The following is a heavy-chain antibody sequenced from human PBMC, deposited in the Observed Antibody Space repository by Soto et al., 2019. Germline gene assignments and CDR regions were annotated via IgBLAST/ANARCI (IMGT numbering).Heavy chain of an antibody. J-gene: IGHJ4*02. D-gene: IGHD3-22*01. CDR2: IYYSGST. CDR1: GGSVSSGSYY. Sequence: PSETLPLTCTVSGGSVSSGSYYWSWIRQPPGKGLEWIGYIYYSGSTNYNPSLKSRVTISVDTSKNQFSLKLSSVTAADAAVYYCARANYYDSPFDYWGQGTLVTVSS. CDR3: ARANYYDSPFDY. V-gene: IGHV4-61*01.